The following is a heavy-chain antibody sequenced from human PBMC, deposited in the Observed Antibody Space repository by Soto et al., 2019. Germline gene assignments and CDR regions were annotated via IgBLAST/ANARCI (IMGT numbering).Heavy chain of an antibody. Sequence: EAQLVESGGGLVQPGGSLRLSCAASGFTFSNYWMYWVRQPPGEGLMWVSRINPDGSIRNYADSVRGRFTISRDNARNTFDVQMNSLIVEDAAMYYCTRGGDGLDPWGQGTLVTVSS. J-gene: IGHJ5*02. CDR1: GFTFSNYW. CDR3: TRGGDGLDP. V-gene: IGHV3-74*01. CDR2: INPDGSIR.